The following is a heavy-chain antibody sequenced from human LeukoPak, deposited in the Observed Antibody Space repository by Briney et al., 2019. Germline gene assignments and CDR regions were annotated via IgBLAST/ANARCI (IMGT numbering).Heavy chain of an antibody. Sequence: SETLSLTCAVYGGSFSGYYWSWIRQPPGKGLEWIGEINHSGSTNYNPSLKSRVTISVDTSKNQFSLKLSSVTAADTAVYYCARHSGWFNNWFDPWGQGTLVTVSS. CDR1: GGSFSGYY. CDR3: ARHSGWFNNWFDP. D-gene: IGHD6-19*01. V-gene: IGHV4-34*01. CDR2: INHSGST. J-gene: IGHJ5*02.